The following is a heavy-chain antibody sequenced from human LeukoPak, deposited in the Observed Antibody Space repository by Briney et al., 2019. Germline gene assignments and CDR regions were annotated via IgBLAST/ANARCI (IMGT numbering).Heavy chain of an antibody. J-gene: IGHJ6*03. CDR3: ARVGSSYPTEDYYYYYYMDV. Sequence: SETLSLTCTVSGGSISSGDYYWGWIRQPPGKGLEWIGYIYYSGSTYYNPSLKSRVTISVDTSKNQFSLKLSSVTAADTAVYYCARVGSSYPTEDYYYYYYMDVWGKGTTVTVSS. D-gene: IGHD2-15*01. CDR1: GGSISSGDYY. CDR2: IYYSGST. V-gene: IGHV4-30-4*08.